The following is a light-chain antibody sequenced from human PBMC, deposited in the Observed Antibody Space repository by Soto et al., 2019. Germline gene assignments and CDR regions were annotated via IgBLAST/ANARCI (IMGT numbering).Light chain of an antibody. J-gene: IGKJ2*01. Sequence: AIRMTPSPSSLSASIGDRVTITCRASHVVSTYLAWYQQKPGKAPKALISAASFLQSGVPSRFSGSGSGTDFSLTISFLQSEDFATYYCQHYYSYPYTFGQGTTLQMK. V-gene: IGKV1-8*01. CDR2: AAS. CDR3: QHYYSYPYT. CDR1: HVVSTY.